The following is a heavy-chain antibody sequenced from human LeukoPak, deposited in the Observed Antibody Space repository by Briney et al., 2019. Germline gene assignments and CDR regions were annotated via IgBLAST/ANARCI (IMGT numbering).Heavy chain of an antibody. J-gene: IGHJ4*02. Sequence: ASVKVSCKVSGYTLTELSMHWVRQAPGKGLEWMGGFDPKDGETIYAQKFQGRVTMTEDTSTDTAYMELSSLRSEDTAVYYCATEHRQVGATTPHFDYWGQGTLVTVSS. CDR3: ATEHRQVGATTPHFDY. CDR2: FDPKDGET. V-gene: IGHV1-24*01. CDR1: GYTLTELS. D-gene: IGHD1-26*01.